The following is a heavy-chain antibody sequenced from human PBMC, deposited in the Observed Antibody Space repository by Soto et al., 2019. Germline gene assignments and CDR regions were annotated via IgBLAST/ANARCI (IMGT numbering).Heavy chain of an antibody. CDR2: IYYSGST. V-gene: IGHV4-59*01. Sequence: SETLSLTCTVSGGSIISYYWSWIRQPPGKGLEWIGYIYYSGSTNYNPSLKSRVTISVDTSKNQFSLKLSSVTAADTAVYYCAREGTNGWFDPWGQGTLVTVSS. CDR1: GGSIISYY. J-gene: IGHJ5*02. D-gene: IGHD2-8*01. CDR3: AREGTNGWFDP.